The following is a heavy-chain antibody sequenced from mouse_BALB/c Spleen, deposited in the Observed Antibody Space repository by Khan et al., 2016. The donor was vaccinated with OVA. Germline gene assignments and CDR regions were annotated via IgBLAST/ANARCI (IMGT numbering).Heavy chain of an antibody. CDR2: IYPSDGRS. Sequence: QVQLQQSGAEQVKPGASVKLSCKASGYTFTNYWVHWVKQRPGQGLEWIGEIYPSDGRSTNNEKFKSKATLTVDKSSSTAYMHLSSLTSEDSAVYYCARNAYFGNYFDYWGQGTTLTVSS. CDR3: ARNAYFGNYFDY. V-gene: IGHV1S81*02. D-gene: IGHD2-10*01. CDR1: GYTFTNYW. J-gene: IGHJ2*01.